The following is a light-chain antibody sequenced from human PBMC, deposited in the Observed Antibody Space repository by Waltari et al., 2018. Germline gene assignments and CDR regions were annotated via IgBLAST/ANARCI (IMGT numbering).Light chain of an antibody. V-gene: IGLV1-51*01. CDR2: DKI. CDR1: SSNIGTHD. CDR3: GTWDSSLSAEV. Sequence: QSVLTQPPSVSAAPGQKVTISCSGRSSNIGTHDVSWYQQLPGTARKLLIYDKIERPARIPDRFSGARSRTSATLGITGLKTGDEAGYYCGTWDSSLSAEVFGGGTKLGVL. J-gene: IGLJ3*02.